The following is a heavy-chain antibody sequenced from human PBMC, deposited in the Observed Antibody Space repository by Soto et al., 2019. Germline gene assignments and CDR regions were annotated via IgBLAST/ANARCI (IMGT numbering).Heavy chain of an antibody. J-gene: IGHJ4*02. CDR3: AREGGRYSLDY. V-gene: IGHV3-74*01. D-gene: IGHD1-26*01. CDR2: INSDGSIT. CDR1: GFTFSTYW. Sequence: EVQLVESGGGLVQPGGSLRLSCAASGFTFSTYWMHWVRQAPGRGPVWVSRINSDGSITRYADSVKGRFTISRDNAKNTLYLQMNSLRADATAVYYCAREGGRYSLDYWGQGTRVTVSS.